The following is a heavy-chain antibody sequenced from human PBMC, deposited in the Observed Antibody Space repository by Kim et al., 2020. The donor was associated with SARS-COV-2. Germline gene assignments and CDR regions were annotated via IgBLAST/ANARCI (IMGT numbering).Heavy chain of an antibody. Sequence: GGSLRLSCAASGFTFSSYAMHWVRQAPGKGLEWVAVISYDGSNKYYADSVKGRFTISRDNSKNTLYLQMNSLRAEDTAVYYCARDRWVDWGKGTTVTVSS. CDR3: ARDRWVD. J-gene: IGHJ6*04. D-gene: IGHD2-15*01. CDR2: ISYDGSNK. V-gene: IGHV3-30-3*01. CDR1: GFTFSSYA.